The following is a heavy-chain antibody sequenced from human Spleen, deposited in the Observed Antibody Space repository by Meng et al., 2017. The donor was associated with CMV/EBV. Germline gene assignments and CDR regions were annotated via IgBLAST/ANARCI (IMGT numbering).Heavy chain of an antibody. Sequence: CAASGFTFNTYAMSWVRQAPGKGLEWVSVIYGGGISAYYAESVKGRFTISRDNSRNTLYLQMNSLRAEDTALYYCAKERSFLEFDPRGQGTLVTVSS. CDR1: GFTFNTYA. J-gene: IGHJ5*02. CDR2: IYGGGISA. V-gene: IGHV3-23*03. CDR3: AKERSFLEFDP. D-gene: IGHD3-3*01.